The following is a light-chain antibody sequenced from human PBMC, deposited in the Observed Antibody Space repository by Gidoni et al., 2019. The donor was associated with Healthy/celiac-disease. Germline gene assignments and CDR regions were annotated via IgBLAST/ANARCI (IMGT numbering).Light chain of an antibody. Sequence: IVMTQSPDSLALSLGERATINFKSSQSVLYSSNNKNYLAWYQQKPGQPPKRLIYWASTREAGVPDRFSGSGSGTDFTLTISSLQAEDVAVYYCQQYYSNPLTFGGGTKVEIK. J-gene: IGKJ4*01. CDR1: QSVLYSSNNKNY. V-gene: IGKV4-1*01. CDR3: QQYYSNPLT. CDR2: WAS.